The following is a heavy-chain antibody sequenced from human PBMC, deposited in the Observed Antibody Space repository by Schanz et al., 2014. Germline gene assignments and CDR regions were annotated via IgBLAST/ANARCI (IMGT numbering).Heavy chain of an antibody. D-gene: IGHD2-15*01. Sequence: VQLVESGGGVVQPGGSLRLSCAASGFTFSAFGMHWVRQAPGGGLEWVSSISATSNFVHYAASVEGRFTVSRDNANNVMYLQMNSLTAEDTAVYYCATENWWTVEKWGQGTLVTVSS. CDR2: ISATSNFV. CDR1: GFTFSAFG. CDR3: ATENWWTVEK. J-gene: IGHJ4*02. V-gene: IGHV3-21*01.